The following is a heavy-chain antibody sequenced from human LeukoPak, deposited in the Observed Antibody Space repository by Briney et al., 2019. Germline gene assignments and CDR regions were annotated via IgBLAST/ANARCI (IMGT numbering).Heavy chain of an antibody. J-gene: IGHJ3*02. CDR1: GYTFTSYG. Sequence: GASVKVSCKASGYTFTSYGISWVRQAPGQGLEWMGWISAYNGNTNYAQKLQGRVTMTTDTSTSTAYMELRSLRSDDTAVYYCARDGMAWTYYYDSSGPSDIWGQGTMVTVSS. CDR2: ISAYNGNT. D-gene: IGHD3-22*01. CDR3: ARDGMAWTYYYDSSGPSDI. V-gene: IGHV1-18*01.